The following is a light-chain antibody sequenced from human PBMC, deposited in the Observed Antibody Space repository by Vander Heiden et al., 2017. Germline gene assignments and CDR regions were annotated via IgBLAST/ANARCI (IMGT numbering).Light chain of an antibody. V-gene: IGKV3-15*01. Sequence: IVITQPPDTLSVSPGERATPSYRPSQSFSSNLPCYQQQPGQAPRLLIYGASSRATGIPARFSGSGSGKEFTLTISSLQSEDFAVYYCQEYNNWLTFGGGTKVEIK. CDR3: QEYNNWLT. J-gene: IGKJ4*01. CDR1: QSFSSN. CDR2: GAS.